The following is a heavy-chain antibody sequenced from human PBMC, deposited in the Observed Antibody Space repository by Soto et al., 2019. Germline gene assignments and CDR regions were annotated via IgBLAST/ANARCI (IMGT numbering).Heavy chain of an antibody. D-gene: IGHD2-2*01. CDR1: GFNVSSNY. J-gene: IGHJ4*02. V-gene: IGHV3-53*01. Sequence: EVQLVESGGGLIQPGGSLRLSCAASGFNVSSNYMSWVRQAPGKGLEWLSVIYSGGSTYYAESVKGRFTISRDNSKNTLNLQMNALRVEDTAVYYCARGPHVGISTSWGQGTFVTVSS. CDR3: ARGPHVGISTS. CDR2: IYSGGST.